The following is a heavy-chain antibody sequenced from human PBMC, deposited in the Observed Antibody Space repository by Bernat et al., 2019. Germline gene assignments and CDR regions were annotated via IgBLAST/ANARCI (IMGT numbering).Heavy chain of an antibody. D-gene: IGHD3-10*01. CDR1: GFSFSSHA. V-gene: IGHV3-23*01. CDR2: IFTGSGGGT. J-gene: IGHJ4*02. CDR3: AKYASWNYYYTN. Sequence: EVQLLESGGGLVQPGGSLRLSCAATGFSFSSHAMTWVRQTPGNGLEWISTIFTGSGGGTYYADSVKGRFTISRDDSRNTLFLQMNSLRAEDTATYYCAKYASWNYYYTNWGQGTLVTISS.